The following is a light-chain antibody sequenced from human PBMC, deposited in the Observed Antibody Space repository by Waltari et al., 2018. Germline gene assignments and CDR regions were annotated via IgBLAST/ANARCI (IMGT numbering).Light chain of an antibody. CDR1: QSVRSY. Sequence: IVLTQSPATLSLFPGERATLSCRATQSVRSYLAWYQQKPGQAPRLLIYDTSYRATGVPVRFSGSGSGTDYTLTISSLEPEDFAVYYCQHRSVWPLTFGGGTKVEMK. CDR2: DTS. J-gene: IGKJ4*01. CDR3: QHRSVWPLT. V-gene: IGKV3-11*01.